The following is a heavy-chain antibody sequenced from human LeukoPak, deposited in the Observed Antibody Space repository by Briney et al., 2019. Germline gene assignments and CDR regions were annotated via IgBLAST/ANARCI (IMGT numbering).Heavy chain of an antibody. Sequence: NASETLSLTCTVSGGSISSSSYYWGWIRQPPGKGLEWIGSIYYSGSTYYNPSLKSRVTISVDTSKNQFSLKLSSVTAADTAVYYGARLRGSYYYVWDDVFDIWGKGKMVTVSS. CDR2: IYYSGST. D-gene: IGHD1-26*01. V-gene: IGHV4-39*01. J-gene: IGHJ3*02. CDR3: ARLRGSYYYVWDDVFDI. CDR1: GGSISSSSYY.